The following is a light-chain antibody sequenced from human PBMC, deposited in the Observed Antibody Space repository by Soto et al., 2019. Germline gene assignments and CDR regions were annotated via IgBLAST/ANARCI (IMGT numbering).Light chain of an antibody. Sequence: TVMTQSPATLSVSPGEGATLYCRTSQSVSSNLAWYQQKPGQAPRLLIYGASTRATGIPARFSGSGSGTDFTLTISRLEPEDFAVYYCQQYGSSGTFGQGTKVDIK. CDR2: GAS. CDR3: QQYGSSGT. V-gene: IGKV3-15*01. J-gene: IGKJ1*01. CDR1: QSVSSN.